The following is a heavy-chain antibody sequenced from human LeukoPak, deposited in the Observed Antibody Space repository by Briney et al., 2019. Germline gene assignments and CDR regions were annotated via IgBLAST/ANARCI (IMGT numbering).Heavy chain of an antibody. D-gene: IGHD2-15*01. V-gene: IGHV3-49*03. CDR1: GFTFGDYA. CDR3: TRGVYCSGGSCYAQFNYYYYYMDV. CDR2: IRSKAYGGTT. Sequence: AGGSLRLSCTASGFTFGDYAMSWFRQAPGKGLEWVGFIRSKAYGGTTEYAASVKGRFTISRDDSKSIAYLQMNSLKTEDTAVYYCTRGVYCSGGSCYAQFNYYYYYMDVWGKGTTVTVSS. J-gene: IGHJ6*03.